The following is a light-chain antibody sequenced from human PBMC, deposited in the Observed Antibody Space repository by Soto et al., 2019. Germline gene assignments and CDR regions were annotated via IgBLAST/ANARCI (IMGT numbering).Light chain of an antibody. J-gene: IGLJ3*02. CDR2: DVS. V-gene: IGLV2-11*01. Sequence: HSALTQPRSVSGSPGQSVTISCIGTSSDVGGYNYVSWYRQEPDKAPKLMIYDVSNRPSGVPDRFSGSKSGNTASLTISGLQADDEAHYYCCSYAGSSTWVFGGGTKLTVL. CDR1: SSDVGGYNY. CDR3: CSYAGSSTWV.